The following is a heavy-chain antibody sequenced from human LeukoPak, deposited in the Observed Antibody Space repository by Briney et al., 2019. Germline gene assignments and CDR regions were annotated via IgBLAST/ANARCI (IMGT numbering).Heavy chain of an antibody. D-gene: IGHD5-12*01. J-gene: IGHJ2*01. Sequence: SETLSLTCAVSGGSFSGYYWSWIRQPPGKGLEWIGEINHSGSTNYSPSLKSRVTISVDTSKNQFSLNLSSVTAADTAVYYCARALVRATMVWYFDLWGRGTLVTVSS. CDR1: GGSFSGYY. CDR3: ARALVRATMVWYFDL. CDR2: INHSGST. V-gene: IGHV4-34*01.